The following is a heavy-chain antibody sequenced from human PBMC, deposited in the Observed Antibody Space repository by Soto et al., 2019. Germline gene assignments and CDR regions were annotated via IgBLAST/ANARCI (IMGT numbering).Heavy chain of an antibody. CDR2: INHSGST. D-gene: IGHD2-2*01. Sequence: PSETLSLTCAVNGGSFSGYYWIWIRQPPGKGLEWIGEINHSGSTHYNPSLQSRVTISVDTSKNQFSLNLRSLTAADTAVYYCARGLGYCSSTNCYSSRHLRFDYWGQGTQVTVSS. CDR3: ARGLGYCSSTNCYSSRHLRFDY. CDR1: GGSFSGYY. V-gene: IGHV4-34*01. J-gene: IGHJ4*02.